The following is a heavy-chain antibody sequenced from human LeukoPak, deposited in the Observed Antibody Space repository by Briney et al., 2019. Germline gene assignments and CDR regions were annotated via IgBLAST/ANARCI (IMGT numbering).Heavy chain of an antibody. CDR1: GGTYSSYS. CDR2: INPSLGLP. Sequence: GASVKVSCKASGGTYSSYSISWVRQAPGQGLEWVGRINPSLGLPSHTQKLQGRVTITADKSTRIVYMELSSLRSEDTAVYYCARGPSTVSSFYEHWGQGTLVTVSS. D-gene: IGHD3-3*02. V-gene: IGHV1-69*04. CDR3: ARGPSTVSSFYEH. J-gene: IGHJ4*02.